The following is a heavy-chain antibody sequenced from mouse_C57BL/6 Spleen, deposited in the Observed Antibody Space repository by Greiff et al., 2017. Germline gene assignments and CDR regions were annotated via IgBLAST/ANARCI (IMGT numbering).Heavy chain of an antibody. V-gene: IGHV1-80*01. Sequence: QVQLKESGAELVKPGASVKISCKASGYAFSSYWMNWVKQRPGKGLEWIGQIYPGDGDTNYNGKFKGKATLTADKSSSTAYMQLSSLTSEDSAVYFCARIPRGYYFDYGGQGTTLTVSS. CDR1: GYAFSSYW. CDR2: IYPGDGDT. CDR3: ARIPRGYYFDY. J-gene: IGHJ2*01.